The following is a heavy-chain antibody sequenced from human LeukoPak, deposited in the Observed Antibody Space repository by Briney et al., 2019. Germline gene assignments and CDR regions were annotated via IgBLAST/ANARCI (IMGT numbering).Heavy chain of an antibody. J-gene: IGHJ5*02. CDR1: GYTSSSYS. D-gene: IGHD6-19*01. CDR3: AREMLAAVAAQS. V-gene: IGHV3-21*01. CDR2: IISSSSCS. Sequence: PGGSLRLSCAAPGYTSSSYSMNWVPQALEKGLERVSPIISSSSCSYYADSVKGRFSISRDNAKNSLYLQMNSLRAEDTAVYYCAREMLAAVAAQSWGQGTLVTVSS.